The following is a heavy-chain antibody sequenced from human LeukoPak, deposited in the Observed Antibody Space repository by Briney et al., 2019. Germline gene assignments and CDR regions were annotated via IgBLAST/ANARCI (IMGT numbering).Heavy chain of an antibody. CDR2: ISSSSSYI. V-gene: IGHV3-21*01. CDR1: GFTFSSYS. Sequence: GGSLRLSCAASGFTFSSYSMNWVRQAPGKGLEWVLSISSSSSYIYYADPVKGRFTISRDNAKNSLYLQMNSLRAEDTAVYYCARDPRAYYDFWSGYPYPSWGQGTLVTVSS. CDR3: ARDPRAYYDFWSGYPYPS. D-gene: IGHD3-3*01. J-gene: IGHJ5*02.